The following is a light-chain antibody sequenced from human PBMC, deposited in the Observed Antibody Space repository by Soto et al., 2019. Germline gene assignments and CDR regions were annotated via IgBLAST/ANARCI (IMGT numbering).Light chain of an antibody. CDR1: QSVSTT. V-gene: IGKV3-15*01. J-gene: IGKJ1*01. CDR2: DAS. Sequence: EVVMTQSPATLSVSPGERGTLSCRASQSVSTTLAWYQQKHGQAPRLLIFDASTRATGIPARFSGSGSGTEFTLTISSLQSEDFAVYYCQQYNNWPKTFGQGTKVDIK. CDR3: QQYNNWPKT.